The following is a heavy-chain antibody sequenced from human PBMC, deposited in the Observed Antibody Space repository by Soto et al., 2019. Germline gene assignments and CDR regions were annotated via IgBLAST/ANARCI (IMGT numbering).Heavy chain of an antibody. Sequence: QVQLQESGPGLVKPSETLSLTCTVSGGSISSYYWSWIRQPPGKGLEWIGYIYYSRCTNYNPSLKSRVTISVDTSKNQFSLKLSSVTAADTAVYYCARALGPSLWFGDPHWAPGIGYWGQGTLVTVSS. CDR2: IYYSRCT. CDR3: ARALGPSLWFGDPHWAPGIGY. V-gene: IGHV4-59*01. J-gene: IGHJ4*02. D-gene: IGHD3-10*01. CDR1: GGSISSYY.